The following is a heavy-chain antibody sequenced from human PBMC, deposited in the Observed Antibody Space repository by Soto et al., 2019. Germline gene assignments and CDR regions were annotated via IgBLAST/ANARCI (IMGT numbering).Heavy chain of an antibody. V-gene: IGHV1-18*01. D-gene: IGHD2-15*01. CDR1: GYTLTNYA. J-gene: IGHJ4*02. CDR2: INTYNGNP. CDR3: ARDCTGGSCFCIY. Sequence: VQLVQSAAEVKKPGASVKVSCKASGYTLTNYAISWVRQAPGQGPEWMGWINTYNGNPNYAQKFPGRVTLTNDTXTNTAYLELRSLTSDDTAVYYCARDCTGGSCFCIYWGQGTLVAVSS.